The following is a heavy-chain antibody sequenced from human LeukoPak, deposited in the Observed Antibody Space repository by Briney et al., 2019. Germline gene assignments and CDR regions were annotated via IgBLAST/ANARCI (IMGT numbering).Heavy chain of an antibody. CDR3: XXXXXXXXXXXXDY. Sequence: GXXXXSSXYWGWIRQPXGXXLEWIGSIYYSGSXYYNPSLKSRVTISVNTSXNQFSLKLSSVTAADTDVYXXXXXXXXXXXXXXDYXGQXXXXTVSS. V-gene: IGHV4-39*01. CDR1: GXXXXSSXY. CDR2: IYYSGSX. J-gene: IGHJ4*02.